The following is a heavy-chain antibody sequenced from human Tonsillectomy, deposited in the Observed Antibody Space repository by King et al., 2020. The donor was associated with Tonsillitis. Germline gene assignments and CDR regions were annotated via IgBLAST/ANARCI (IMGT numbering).Heavy chain of an antibody. Sequence: VQLVESGGGLVQPGGSLRLSCAASGFTFSTYWMTWVRQAPGKGLEWVANIKQDGSEKYYVDSVKGRFTISRDNAKNSLYLQMNSLRAEDTAVYYCASYYDNSGSSGFDYWGQGTLVTVSS. CDR1: GFTFSTYW. D-gene: IGHD3-22*01. CDR3: ASYYDNSGSSGFDY. J-gene: IGHJ4*02. V-gene: IGHV3-7*01. CDR2: IKQDGSEK.